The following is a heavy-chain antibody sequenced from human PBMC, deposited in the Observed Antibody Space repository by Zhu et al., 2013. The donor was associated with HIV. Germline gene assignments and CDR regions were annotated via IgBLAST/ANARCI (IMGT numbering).Heavy chain of an antibody. CDR2: ISPYNGAT. CDR1: GYTFRAHY. V-gene: IGHV1-2*02. Sequence: QVHLVQSGAEVKEPGASVKVSCKASGYTFRAHYIHWVRQAPGQGLEWMGWISPYNGATLYARKFAGRITMTEDTSVTTAFMELSRLGSDDTAVYYCARDFRGSGGGLDAFHIWGQGTMVTVSS. J-gene: IGHJ3*02. CDR3: ARDFRGSGGGLDAFHI. D-gene: IGHD3-10*01.